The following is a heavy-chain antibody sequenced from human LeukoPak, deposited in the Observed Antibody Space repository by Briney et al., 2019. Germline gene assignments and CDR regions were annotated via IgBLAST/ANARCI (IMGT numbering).Heavy chain of an antibody. CDR1: GFTFSSYS. CDR2: ISSSSSYI. Sequence: PGGSLRLSRAASGFTFSSYSMNWVRQAPGKGLEWVSSISSSSSYIYYADSVKGRFTISRDNAKNSLYLQMNSLRAEDTAVYYCARGWAYYYDSSGYYLSYYFDYWGQGTLVTVSS. V-gene: IGHV3-21*01. CDR3: ARGWAYYYDSSGYYLSYYFDY. J-gene: IGHJ4*02. D-gene: IGHD3-22*01.